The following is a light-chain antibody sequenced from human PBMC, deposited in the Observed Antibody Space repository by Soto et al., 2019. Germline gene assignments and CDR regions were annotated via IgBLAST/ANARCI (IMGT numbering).Light chain of an antibody. CDR3: QQYGSSQS. V-gene: IGKV3-20*01. Sequence: EIVLTQSPGTLSLSPGERATLSCRASQRVSSNYLAWYQQKPGQAPRLLIYGASSRATGVPDRFSGSGSGTDFTLTISRLEPEDFAVYYCQQYGSSQSFGQGTKVEI. CDR1: QRVSSNY. J-gene: IGKJ1*01. CDR2: GAS.